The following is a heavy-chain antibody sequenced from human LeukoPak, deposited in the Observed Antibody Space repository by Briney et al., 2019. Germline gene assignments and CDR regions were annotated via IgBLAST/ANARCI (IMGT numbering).Heavy chain of an antibody. J-gene: IGHJ4*02. V-gene: IGHV3-23*01. CDR3: AKERLTYCSGGSCYGFDY. D-gene: IGHD2-15*01. CDR2: VSTSGGST. Sequence: GGSLRLSCAASGLIFSSYVMTWVRQAPGKGLDWVSSVSTSGGSTYYADSVKGRFTISRDNSKNTLYLQMNSLRAEDTAVYYCAKERLTYCSGGSCYGFDYWGQGTLVTVSS. CDR1: GLIFSSYV.